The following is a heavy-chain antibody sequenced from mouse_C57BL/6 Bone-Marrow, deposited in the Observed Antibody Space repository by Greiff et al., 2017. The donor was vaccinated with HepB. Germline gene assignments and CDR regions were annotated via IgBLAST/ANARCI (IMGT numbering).Heavy chain of an antibody. J-gene: IGHJ1*03. Sequence: EVQLVESGGGLVQPKGSLKLSCAASGFSFNTYAMNWVRQAPGKGLEWVARIRSKSNNYATYYADSVKDRFTISRDDSESMLYLQMNNLKTEDTAMYYCVREGWLLPYWYFDVWGKGTTVTVSS. D-gene: IGHD2-3*01. CDR3: VREGWLLPYWYFDV. CDR1: GFSFNTYA. V-gene: IGHV10-1*01. CDR2: IRSKSNNYAT.